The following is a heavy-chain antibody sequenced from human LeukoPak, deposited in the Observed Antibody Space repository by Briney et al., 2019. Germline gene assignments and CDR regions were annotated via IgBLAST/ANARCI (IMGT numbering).Heavy chain of an antibody. CDR3: ARGGSSSNDY. J-gene: IGHJ4*02. V-gene: IGHV1-2*02. CDR1: GGTFSSYA. D-gene: IGHD6-6*01. CDR2: INPNSADA. Sequence: ASVKVSCKASGGTFSSYAISWVRQAPGQGLEWMGWINPNSADANYAQKFQGRVTVTRDTSISTVYMELSRLRSDDTAVYYCARGGSSSNDYWGQGTLITVSS.